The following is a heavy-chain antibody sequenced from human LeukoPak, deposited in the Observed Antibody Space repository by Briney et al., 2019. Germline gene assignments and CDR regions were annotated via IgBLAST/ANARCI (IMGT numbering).Heavy chain of an antibody. CDR3: ARGRDVDS. J-gene: IGHJ4*02. V-gene: IGHV3-15*07. CDR2: IKSETGGGTT. Sequence: GGSLRLSCAASGFSFTDAWMNWVRQPPGKGLEWVGRIKSETGGGTTDFAAPVRGRFTISRDDSNNTLYLQMNSLISEDTAVYYCARGRDVDSWGRGTLVTVSS. CDR1: GFSFTDAW.